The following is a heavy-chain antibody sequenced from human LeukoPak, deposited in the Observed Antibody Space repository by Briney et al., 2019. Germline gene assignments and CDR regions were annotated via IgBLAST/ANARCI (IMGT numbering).Heavy chain of an antibody. CDR3: ARDSYGSPYYYYYMDV. D-gene: IGHD1-26*01. J-gene: IGHJ6*03. Sequence: GASVKVPCKASGGTFSSYAISWVRQAPGQGLEWMGGIIPIFGTANYAQKFQGRVTITADESTSTAYMELSSLRSEDTAVYYCARDSYGSPYYYYYMDVWGKGTTVTISS. CDR1: GGTFSSYA. V-gene: IGHV1-69*13. CDR2: IIPIFGTA.